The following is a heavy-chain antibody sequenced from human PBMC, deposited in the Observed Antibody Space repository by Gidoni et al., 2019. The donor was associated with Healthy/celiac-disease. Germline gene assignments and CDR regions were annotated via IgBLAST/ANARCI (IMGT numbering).Heavy chain of an antibody. Sequence: EVQLVESGGGLVQPGGSLRLSCAASGFTFSSYEMNWVRQAPGKGLEWVSYISSSGSTIYYADSVKGRFTISRDNAKNSLYLQMNSLRAEDTAVYYCARDSHGVGATSYYYYYGMDVWGQGTTVTVSS. CDR3: ARDSHGVGATSYYYYYGMDV. CDR1: GFTFSSYE. CDR2: ISSSGSTI. V-gene: IGHV3-48*03. J-gene: IGHJ6*02. D-gene: IGHD1-26*01.